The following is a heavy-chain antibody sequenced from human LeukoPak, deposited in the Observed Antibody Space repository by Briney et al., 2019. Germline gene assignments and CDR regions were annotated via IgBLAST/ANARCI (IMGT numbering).Heavy chain of an antibody. Sequence: GGSLRLSCAASGFTFSSYGMHWVRQAPGKGLEWVAVISYDGSNKYYADSVKGRFTISRDNSKNTLYLQMNSLRAEDTAVYYCAKRSVSGAGSSGATYYYYMDVWGKGTTVTVSS. J-gene: IGHJ6*03. V-gene: IGHV3-30-3*02. CDR3: AKRSVSGAGSSGATYYYYMDV. D-gene: IGHD3-10*01. CDR2: ISYDGSNK. CDR1: GFTFSSYG.